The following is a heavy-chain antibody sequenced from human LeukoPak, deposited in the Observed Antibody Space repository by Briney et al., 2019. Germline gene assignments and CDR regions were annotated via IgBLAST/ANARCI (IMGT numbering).Heavy chain of an antibody. V-gene: IGHV3-33*01. Sequence: GGSLRLSCAASGFTFSSYGMHWVRQAPGKGLEWVAVIWYDGSNKYYADSVKGRFTISRDNPKNTLYLQMNSLRAEDTAMYYCARGGSKYNWFDPWGQGTLVTVSS. CDR1: GFTFSSYG. D-gene: IGHD6-13*01. J-gene: IGHJ5*02. CDR2: IWYDGSNK. CDR3: ARGGSKYNWFDP.